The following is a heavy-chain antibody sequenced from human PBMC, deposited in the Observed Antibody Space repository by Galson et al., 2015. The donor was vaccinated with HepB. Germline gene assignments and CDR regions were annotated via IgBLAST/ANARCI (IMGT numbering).Heavy chain of an antibody. CDR1: GFTFSSYA. CDR3: AKGPGFGEWTSNWFDP. V-gene: IGHV3-23*01. CDR2: ISGSGGST. J-gene: IGHJ5*02. D-gene: IGHD3-10*01. Sequence: SLRLSCAASGFTFSSYAMSWVRQAPGKGLEWVSAISGSGGSTYYADSVKGRFTISRDNSKNTLYLQMNSLRAEDTAVYYCAKGPGFGEWTSNWFDPWGQGTLVTVSS.